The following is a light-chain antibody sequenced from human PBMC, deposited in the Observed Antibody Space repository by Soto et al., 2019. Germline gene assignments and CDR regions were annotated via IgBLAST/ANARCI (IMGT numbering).Light chain of an antibody. Sequence: EIVMTQSPATLSVSPGERAILSCRASQTVSSNLAWYQQKPGQAPRLLIYGASTRVAGIPARFSGSGSGTEFTLTISSLQSEDSAVYYCQQYNNGLSWTFGQGTKVDIK. CDR2: GAS. V-gene: IGKV3-15*01. CDR3: QQYNNGLSWT. CDR1: QTVSSN. J-gene: IGKJ1*01.